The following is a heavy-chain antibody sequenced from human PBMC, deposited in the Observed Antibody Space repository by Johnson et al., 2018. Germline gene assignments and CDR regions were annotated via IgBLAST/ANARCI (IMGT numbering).Heavy chain of an antibody. CDR1: GFTFSSYA. D-gene: IGHD3-3*02. CDR3: AKHFWSGDPVYYYYYYMDV. Sequence: VQLVESGGGLVQPGGSLRLSCAASGFTFSSYAMSWVRQAPGKGLEWVSGISGSAGSTYYADSVKGRFTISRDNSKNTVYLQMNSLRAEDTAVYYFAKHFWSGDPVYYYYYYMDVWGKGTTVTGSS. J-gene: IGHJ6*03. CDR2: ISGSAGST. V-gene: IGHV3-23*04.